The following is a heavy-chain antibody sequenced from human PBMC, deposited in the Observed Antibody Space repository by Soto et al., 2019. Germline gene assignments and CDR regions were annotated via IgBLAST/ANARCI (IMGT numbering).Heavy chain of an antibody. V-gene: IGHV3-30-3*01. Sequence: GGSLRLSCAASGFTFSSYAMHWVRQAPGKGLEWVAVISYDGSNKYYADSVKGRFTISRDNSKNTLYLQMNSLRAEDTAVYYCARERYSSSWSRRDAFDIWGQGTMVTVSS. J-gene: IGHJ3*02. CDR1: GFTFSSYA. CDR2: ISYDGSNK. CDR3: ARERYSSSWSRRDAFDI. D-gene: IGHD6-13*01.